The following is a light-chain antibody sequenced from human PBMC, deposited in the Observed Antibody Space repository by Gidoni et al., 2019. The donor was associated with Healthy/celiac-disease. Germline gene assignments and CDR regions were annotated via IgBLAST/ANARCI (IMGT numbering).Light chain of an antibody. CDR2: GAS. CDR3: QQYGSSLSLT. Sequence: DIVLTQSPGTLSLSPGERATLSCRASQSVSSSYLAWYQQKPGQAPRPLIYGASSRATGIPDRFSGSGSGTDFTLTISRLEPEDFAVYYCQQYGSSLSLTFGGXTKVEIK. J-gene: IGKJ4*01. V-gene: IGKV3-20*01. CDR1: QSVSSSY.